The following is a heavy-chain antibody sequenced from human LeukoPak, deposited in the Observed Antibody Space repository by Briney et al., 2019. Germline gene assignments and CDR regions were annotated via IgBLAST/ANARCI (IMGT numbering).Heavy chain of an antibody. CDR3: AKDQGSSSWYGDRFDY. CDR2: IKQDGSEK. D-gene: IGHD6-13*01. Sequence: GGSLRLSCVASGFTFSSYWMSWVRQAPGRGLEWVANIKQDGSEKYYVDSVKGRFTISRDNAKNSLYLQMNSLRAEDTAVYYCAKDQGSSSWYGDRFDYWGQGTLVTVSS. V-gene: IGHV3-7*01. J-gene: IGHJ4*02. CDR1: GFTFSSYW.